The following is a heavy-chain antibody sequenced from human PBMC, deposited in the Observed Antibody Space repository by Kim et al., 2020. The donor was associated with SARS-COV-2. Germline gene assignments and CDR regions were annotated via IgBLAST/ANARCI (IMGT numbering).Heavy chain of an antibody. Sequence: GGSLRLSCAASGFTFSNAWMSWVRQAPGKGLEWVGRIKSKTDGGTTDYAAPVKGRFTISRDDSKNTLYLQMNSLKTEDTAVYYCTTDSYYDILTGYYHYFDYWGQGTLVTVSS. V-gene: IGHV3-15*01. CDR3: TTDSYYDILTGYYHYFDY. CDR2: IKSKTDGGTT. D-gene: IGHD3-9*01. CDR1: GFTFSNAW. J-gene: IGHJ4*02.